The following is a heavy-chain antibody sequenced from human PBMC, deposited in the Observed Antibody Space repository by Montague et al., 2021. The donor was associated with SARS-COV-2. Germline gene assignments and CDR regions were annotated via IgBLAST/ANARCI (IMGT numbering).Heavy chain of an antibody. CDR3: AHSAPTITAVPPTPFDF. CDR1: GFSLSTSGVG. Sequence: PALVKPTQTLTLTCTFSGFSLSTSGVGVGWIRQPPGKALEWLAFIFWDDAKHYIPSLKTRLTITKDTSKNQVVLTMSNMDLVDTATYYCAHSAPTITAVPPTPFDFWGQGTLVIVSS. V-gene: IGHV2-5*02. J-gene: IGHJ4*02. CDR2: IFWDDAK. D-gene: IGHD5-12*01.